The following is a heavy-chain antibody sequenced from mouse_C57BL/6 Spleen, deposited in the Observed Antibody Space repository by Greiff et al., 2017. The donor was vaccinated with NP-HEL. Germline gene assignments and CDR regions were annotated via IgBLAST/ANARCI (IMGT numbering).Heavy chain of an antibody. CDR1: GFTFSSYA. J-gene: IGHJ4*01. CDR2: ISSGGDYI. CDR3: TRGGLLNYDAMDY. D-gene: IGHD2-3*01. Sequence: EVQGVESGEGLVKPGGSLKLSCAASGFTFSSYAMSWVRQTPEKRLEWVAYISSGGDYIYYADTVKGRFTISRDNARNTLYLKMRSLKSEDTAMYYCTRGGLLNYDAMDYWGQGTSVTVSS. V-gene: IGHV5-9-1*02.